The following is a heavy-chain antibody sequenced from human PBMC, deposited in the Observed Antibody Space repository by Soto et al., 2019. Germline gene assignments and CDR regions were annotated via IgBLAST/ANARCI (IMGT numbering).Heavy chain of an antibody. CDR2: IMPIFRTA. Sequence: QVQVVQSGAEVKKPGSSVKVSCKTSGGTFSTSAISWVRQAPGQGLEWMGGIMPIFRTADYAQKFQGRLSSNADESASTAEVELRSLRYEETVVYYCARDKGRAQLGVKHYYIMGAWGQGTTVTVT. J-gene: IGHJ6*02. D-gene: IGHD3-3*02. V-gene: IGHV1-69*12. CDR1: GGTFSTSA. CDR3: ARDKGRAQLGVKHYYIMGA.